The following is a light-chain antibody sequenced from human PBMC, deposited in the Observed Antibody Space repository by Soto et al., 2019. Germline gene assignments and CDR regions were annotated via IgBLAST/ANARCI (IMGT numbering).Light chain of an antibody. J-gene: IGKJ4*01. CDR3: MQALQAPPA. Sequence: DIVMTQSPLSLPVTPGEPASISCRSSQSLLHSNGYNYLDWYLQKPGQSPQLLIYLGSNRASGVPDRFSGSGSGTDFKLKISRVEAGDVGVYYCMQALQAPPAFGGGTKVEIK. CDR2: LGS. V-gene: IGKV2-28*01. CDR1: QSLLHSNGYNY.